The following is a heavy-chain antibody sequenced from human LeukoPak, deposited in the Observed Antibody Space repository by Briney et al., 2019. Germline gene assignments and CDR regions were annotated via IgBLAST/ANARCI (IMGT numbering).Heavy chain of an antibody. D-gene: IGHD3-3*01. CDR2: IKLDGSEK. CDR1: GFTFSILW. CDR3: SRGGGDY. J-gene: IGHJ4*02. V-gene: IGHV3-7*01. Sequence: GGSLSLSCAASGFTFSILWVKCVRQATGEALEWVANIKLDGSEKYYVDSVKGRFTISSDNADNPLYLQMNSLRAEDTAVYYCSRGGGDYWGRGTPVTVSS.